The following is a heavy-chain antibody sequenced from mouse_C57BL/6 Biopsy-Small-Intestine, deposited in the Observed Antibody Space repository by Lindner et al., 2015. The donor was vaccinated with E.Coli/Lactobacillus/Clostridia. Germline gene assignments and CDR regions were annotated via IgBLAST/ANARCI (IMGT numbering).Heavy chain of an antibody. J-gene: IGHJ4*01. CDR1: GGTFTNYG. D-gene: IGHD1-1*02. Sequence: SVKVSCKASGGTFTNYGIHWVRQAPGQGLEWMGGIIPLFGTANYAQKFQGRVTITADKSTSTVYMELSNVKSNDTAVYYCAKGFLGGSCYSCVDYFDLWGQGTLVTVSS. CDR2: IIPLFGTA. CDR3: AKGFLGGSCYSCVDYFDL. V-gene: IGHV1-69*02.